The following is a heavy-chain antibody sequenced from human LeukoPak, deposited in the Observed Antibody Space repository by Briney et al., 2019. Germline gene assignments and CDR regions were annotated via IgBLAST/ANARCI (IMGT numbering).Heavy chain of an antibody. V-gene: IGHV3-33*01. CDR3: ARVGGYGYCSSTSCYIHGMDV. J-gene: IGHJ6*02. CDR1: GFTFSSYG. D-gene: IGHD2-2*02. CDR2: IWYDGSNK. Sequence: GGSLRLSCAASGFTFSSYGMHWVRQAPGKGLEWVAVIWYDGSNKYYADSVKGRFTISRDNAKNSLYLQMNSLRAEDTAVYYCARVGGYGYCSSTSCYIHGMDVWGQGTTVTVSS.